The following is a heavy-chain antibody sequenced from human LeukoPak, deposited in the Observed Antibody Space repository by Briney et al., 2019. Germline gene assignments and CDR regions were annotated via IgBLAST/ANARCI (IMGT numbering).Heavy chain of an antibody. Sequence: ASVTVSCKASGYTFTSYYMHWVRQAPGQGLEWVGIINSGGGTTSYAQKFQGRVTMTRDTSTSTVYMDLTSPRSDDTAVYYCARDKRPAPAASFDIWGQGTLVTVSS. D-gene: IGHD2-2*01. V-gene: IGHV1-46*01. CDR2: INSGGGTT. CDR3: ARDKRPAPAASFDI. CDR1: GYTFTSYY. J-gene: IGHJ3*02.